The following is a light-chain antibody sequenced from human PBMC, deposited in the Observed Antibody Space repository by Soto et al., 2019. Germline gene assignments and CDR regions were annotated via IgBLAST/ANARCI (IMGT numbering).Light chain of an antibody. CDR3: SSYAGGNIPYV. V-gene: IGLV2-14*02. J-gene: IGLJ1*01. CDR1: SSDVGSYNL. CDR2: EVS. Sequence: QSVLTQPASVSGSPGQSITISCTGTSSDVGSYNLVSWYQQHPGKAPKLVIHEVSKRPSGVSDRFSGSKSGNTASLTVSGLQAEDEADYYCSSYAGGNIPYVFGTGTKVTV.